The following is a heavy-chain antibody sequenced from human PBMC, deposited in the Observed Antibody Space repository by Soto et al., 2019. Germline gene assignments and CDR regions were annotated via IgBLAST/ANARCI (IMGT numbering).Heavy chain of an antibody. CDR1: GYTFTSYH. D-gene: IGHD7-27*01. CDR3: ARAQVWGMHAY. Sequence: ASVKVSCKASGYTFTSYHMHWVRQAPGQGLVWMGVINPSGGTTAYAQKFQGRVTMTRDTSTSTVYMELSSLRSEDTAVYHCARAQVWGMHAYWGQGTLVTVSS. J-gene: IGHJ4*02. CDR2: INPSGGTT. V-gene: IGHV1-46*03.